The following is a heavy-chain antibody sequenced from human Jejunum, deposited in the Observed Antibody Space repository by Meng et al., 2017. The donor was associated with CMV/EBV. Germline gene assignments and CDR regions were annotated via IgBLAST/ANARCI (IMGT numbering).Heavy chain of an antibody. CDR3: ARWSGTYYDY. Sequence: EVQELESGGDLVQPGESLRLSCAASGLTVSSNYMSWLRQAPGKGLEWVSILYSSGITYYADSVKGRFTISRDNSKNTLYFQMNTLRAEDTAVYYCARWSGTYYDYWGQGTLVTVSS. CDR1: GLTVSSNY. J-gene: IGHJ4*02. CDR2: LYSSGIT. D-gene: IGHD1-26*01. V-gene: IGHV3-66*01.